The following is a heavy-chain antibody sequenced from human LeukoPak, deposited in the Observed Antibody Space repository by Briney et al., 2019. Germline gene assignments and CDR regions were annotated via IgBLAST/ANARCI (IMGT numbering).Heavy chain of an antibody. CDR2: INPKSGAT. J-gene: IGHJ4*02. V-gene: IGHV1-2*02. D-gene: IGHD5-18*01. Sequence: ASVKVSCKASGYTFSDYYMIWVRQAPGQGLEWMGWINPKSGATNYAQKFQGRVTMTWDTSITTAYLDLSSLRSDDTAVYYCARGSSYGFSMGYWGQGTLVAVSS. CDR1: GYTFSDYY. CDR3: ARGSSYGFSMGY.